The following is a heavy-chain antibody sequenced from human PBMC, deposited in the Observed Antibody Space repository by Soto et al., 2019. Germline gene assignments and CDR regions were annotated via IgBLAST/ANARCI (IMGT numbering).Heavy chain of an antibody. V-gene: IGHV3-9*01. Sequence: EVQLVESGGGLVQPGRSLRLSCVASGFTFGDYGMHWVRQAPGRGPEWVSGVTWNSGNIAYAETVKGRFTISRDNTKTSLYLQMNSLRDEDTALYSRLTDDLTSLFGLVYDGSNIWGHGTMVIVSS. CDR1: GFTFGDYG. D-gene: IGHD3-3*01. CDR3: LTDDLTSLFGLVYDGSNI. J-gene: IGHJ3*02. CDR2: VTWNSGNI.